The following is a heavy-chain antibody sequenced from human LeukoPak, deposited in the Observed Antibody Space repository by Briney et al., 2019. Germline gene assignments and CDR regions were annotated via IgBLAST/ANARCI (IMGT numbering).Heavy chain of an antibody. Sequence: GGSLRRSCAASGFTFSSYWMSWVRQAPGKGLEWLANIKQDGSEKYYVDSVKGRFTISRDNAKNSLYLQMNSLRAEDTAVYYCARDDCSSISCYHNWFDPWGQGTLVTVSS. D-gene: IGHD2-2*01. CDR3: ARDDCSSISCYHNWFDP. CDR1: GFTFSSYW. CDR2: IKQDGSEK. V-gene: IGHV3-7*01. J-gene: IGHJ5*02.